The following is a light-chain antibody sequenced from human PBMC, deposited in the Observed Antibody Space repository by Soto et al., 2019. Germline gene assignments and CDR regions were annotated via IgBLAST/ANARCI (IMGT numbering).Light chain of an antibody. J-gene: IGKJ4*01. CDR1: QRGRSSY. CDR3: QPDGSSRFT. V-gene: IGKV3-20*01. CDR2: GAP. Sequence: ELLLTQSPRTLSLSPAERTTLSCRVSQRGRSSYLAWYQQKGRQAPRRLVYGAPSRATGIPDSFSGSGSGTDFSLSVSRLEPADCAVYYCQPDGSSRFTSGGGNKVDIK.